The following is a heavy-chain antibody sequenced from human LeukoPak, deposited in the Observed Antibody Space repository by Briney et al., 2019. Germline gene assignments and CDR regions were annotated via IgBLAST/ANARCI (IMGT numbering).Heavy chain of an antibody. D-gene: IGHD3-9*01. CDR3: ARGNYDILTGYYEFDY. CDR1: GYTFTGYY. J-gene: IGHJ4*02. Sequence: ASVKVSCKASGYTFTGYYMHWVRQAPGQGLEWMGWINPNSGGTNYAQKFQGRVPMTRDTSISTAYMELSRLRSDDTAVYDCARGNYDILTGYYEFDYWGQGTLVTVSS. V-gene: IGHV1-2*02. CDR2: INPNSGGT.